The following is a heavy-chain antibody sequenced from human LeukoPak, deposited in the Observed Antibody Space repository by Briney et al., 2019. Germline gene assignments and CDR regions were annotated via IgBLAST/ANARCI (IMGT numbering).Heavy chain of an antibody. CDR2: IRGKAYGGAT. V-gene: IGHV3-49*03. CDR3: TRGSWGY. D-gene: IGHD6-13*01. CDR1: GFTFSSYS. J-gene: IGHJ4*02. Sequence: GGSLRLSCAASGFTFSSYSMSWFRQAPGKGLEWVGFIRGKAYGGATEYAASVKGRFTISRDDSKSTAYLQMNSLKTEDTAVYYCTRGSWGYWGQGTLVTVSS.